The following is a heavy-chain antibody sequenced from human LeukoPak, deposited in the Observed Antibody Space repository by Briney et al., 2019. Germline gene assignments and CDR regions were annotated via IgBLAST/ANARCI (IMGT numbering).Heavy chain of an antibody. V-gene: IGHV4-39*01. CDR3: ASFPDCSSTSCFGG. CDR2: IYYSGST. Sequence: SETLSLTCTVSGGSISSSSYYWGWLRQPPGKGLEWIGSIYYSGSTYYNPSLKSRVTISVDTSKNQFSLKLSSVTAADTAVYYCASFPDCSSTSCFGGWGQGTLVTVSS. CDR1: GGSISSSSYY. J-gene: IGHJ4*02. D-gene: IGHD2-2*01.